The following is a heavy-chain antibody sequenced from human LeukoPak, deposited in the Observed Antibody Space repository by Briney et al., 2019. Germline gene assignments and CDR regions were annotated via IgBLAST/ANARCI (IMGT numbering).Heavy chain of an antibody. D-gene: IGHD1-26*01. CDR1: GFTFSSYA. CDR3: ASALRIYYYFDY. Sequence: PGGSLRLSCAASGFTFSSYAMSWVRQAPGEGLEWVSAISDSDGNTYYADSVKGRFTISRDNSKNTLYLQMNSLRAEDTAVYYCASALRIYYYFDYWGQGTLVTVSS. CDR2: ISDSDGNT. J-gene: IGHJ4*02. V-gene: IGHV3-23*01.